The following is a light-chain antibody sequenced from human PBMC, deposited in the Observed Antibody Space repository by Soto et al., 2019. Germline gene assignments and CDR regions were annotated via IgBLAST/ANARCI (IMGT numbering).Light chain of an antibody. CDR1: SSDVGAYNY. Sequence: QSALTQPPSASGSPGQSVTISYTGTSSDVGAYNYVSWYQQHPGKAPKLMIYEVSKRPSGVPDRFSGSKSGNTASLTVSGLQAEDEASYYCASYAGSNGFPFGGGTKLTVL. J-gene: IGLJ2*01. V-gene: IGLV2-8*01. CDR3: ASYAGSNGFP. CDR2: EVS.